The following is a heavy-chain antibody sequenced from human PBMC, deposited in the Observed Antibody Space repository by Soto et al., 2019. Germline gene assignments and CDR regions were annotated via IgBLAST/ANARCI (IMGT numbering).Heavy chain of an antibody. CDR3: AKDRRAGGNYGFYSDF. D-gene: IGHD1-7*01. Sequence: EVQLLESGGGLVQPGGSLRLSCAASGFTFSSYGMTWVRQAPGKGLEWVSFSSATGAGTYYADSVKGRFTISRDNSKNTLYLQMTSLRAYDTAGYYCAKDRRAGGNYGFYSDFWGQGALVIVSS. CDR2: SSATGAGT. J-gene: IGHJ4*02. CDR1: GFTFSSYG. V-gene: IGHV3-23*01.